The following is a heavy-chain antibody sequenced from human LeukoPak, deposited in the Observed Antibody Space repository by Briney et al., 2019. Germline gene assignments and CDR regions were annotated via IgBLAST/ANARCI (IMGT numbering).Heavy chain of an antibody. V-gene: IGHV1-8*01. Sequence: GASVKVSCKASGCSFTNFDINWVRQATGQGLEWMGWMYPNSGNKGYAQKFQGRVTMTMNTSITTAYIELSSLRSEDTAVYYCARGPQWRGDYYYMDVWGRGTTVTVSS. CDR2: MYPNSGNK. CDR1: GCSFTNFD. D-gene: IGHD6-19*01. CDR3: ARGPQWRGDYYYMDV. J-gene: IGHJ6*03.